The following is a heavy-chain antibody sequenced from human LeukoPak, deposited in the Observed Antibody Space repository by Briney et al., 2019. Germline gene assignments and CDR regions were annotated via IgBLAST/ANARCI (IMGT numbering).Heavy chain of an antibody. CDR2: INSDGIST. Sequence: GGSLRLSCAASGFTFSSYWMHWARQAPGKGLVWVSRINSDGISTTYADSVKGRFTISRDNAKNSLYLQMSSLRAEDTAVYYCARGTWATLYYYYMDVWGKGTTVTVSS. D-gene: IGHD5-24*01. CDR3: ARGTWATLYYYYMDV. V-gene: IGHV3-74*01. CDR1: GFTFSSYW. J-gene: IGHJ6*03.